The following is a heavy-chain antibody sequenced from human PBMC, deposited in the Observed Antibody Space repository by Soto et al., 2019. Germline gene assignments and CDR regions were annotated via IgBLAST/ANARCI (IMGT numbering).Heavy chain of an antibody. CDR1: GFTFSSRA. J-gene: IGHJ6*02. D-gene: IGHD2-15*01. V-gene: IGHV3-23*01. CDR2: IIGSGGTT. CDR3: AKGSGYDFYYGLDV. Sequence: EVQLLESGGGLVQPGGSLRLYCAASGFTFSSRAMSWVRQAPGKGLEWVSSIIGSGGTTYYADSVKCRFTISRENSKNTLYLQMNSLGAEDTAVYYCAKGSGYDFYYGLDVWGQGTAVTVSS.